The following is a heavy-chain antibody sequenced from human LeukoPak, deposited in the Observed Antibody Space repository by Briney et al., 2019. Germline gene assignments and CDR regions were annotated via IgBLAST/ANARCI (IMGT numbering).Heavy chain of an antibody. Sequence: GGSLRLSCAASGFTFINYAMTWVRQAPGKGLEWVSAISGSGDSTFNADSAKGRFTISRDSSRNTLFLHMNTLRAEDTAIYYCAKDRTVGASYWYFDLWGRGTLVTVSS. V-gene: IGHV3-23*01. D-gene: IGHD1-26*01. J-gene: IGHJ2*01. CDR3: AKDRTVGASYWYFDL. CDR2: ISGSGDST. CDR1: GFTFINYA.